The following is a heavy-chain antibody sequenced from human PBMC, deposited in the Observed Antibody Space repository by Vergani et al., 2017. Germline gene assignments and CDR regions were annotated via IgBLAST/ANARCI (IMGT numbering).Heavy chain of an antibody. D-gene: IGHD4-17*01. J-gene: IGHJ5*02. Sequence: QVQLQQWGAGLLKPSETLSLTCAVYGGSFSGYYWCWIRQPPGKGLEWIGEINHSGSTNYNPSLKSRVTISVDTSKNQFSLKLSSVTAADTAVYYCARFYGDYGYNWFDPWGQGTLVTVSS. CDR2: INHSGST. CDR3: ARFYGDYGYNWFDP. V-gene: IGHV4-34*01. CDR1: GGSFSGYY.